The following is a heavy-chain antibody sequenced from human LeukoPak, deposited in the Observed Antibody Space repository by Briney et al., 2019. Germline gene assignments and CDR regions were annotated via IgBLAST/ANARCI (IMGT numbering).Heavy chain of an antibody. J-gene: IGHJ3*02. V-gene: IGHV1-18*01. CDR1: GYTFTSYG. CDR2: ISAYNGNT. CDR3: ARDQGYCSGGSCYGPGAFDI. D-gene: IGHD2-15*01. Sequence: GASVKVSCKASGYTFTSYGISWVRQAPRQGLEWMGWISAYNGNTNYAQKLQGRVTMTTDTSTSTAYMELRSLRSDDTAVYYCARDQGYCSGGSCYGPGAFDIWGQGTMVTVSS.